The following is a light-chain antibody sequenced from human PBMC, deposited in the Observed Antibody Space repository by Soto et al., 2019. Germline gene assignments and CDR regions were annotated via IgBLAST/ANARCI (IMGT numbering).Light chain of an antibody. CDR1: NVGSRS. J-gene: IGLJ2*01. CDR3: QLWKSTGDQGV. V-gene: IGLV3-21*01. CDR2: YDS. Sequence: SYVLTQPPSVSVAPGETARLSCGGNNVGSRSVHWYQQKPGQAPFPAIYYDSDRPSGIPERFSGSDSGNTATLIISRVEAGDEDEYYCQLWKSTGDQGVFGGGTKLTVL.